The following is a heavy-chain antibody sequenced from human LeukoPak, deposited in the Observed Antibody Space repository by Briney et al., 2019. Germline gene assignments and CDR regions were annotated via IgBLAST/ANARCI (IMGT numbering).Heavy chain of an antibody. CDR2: INHSGST. Sequence: SETLSLTCAVYGGSFSGYYWSWIRQPPGKGLEWIREINHSGSTNYNPSLKSRVTISVDTSKNQFSLKLGSVTAADTAVYYCARVRWLQSPGVITDFDYWGQGTLVTVSS. CDR1: GGSFSGYY. J-gene: IGHJ4*02. CDR3: ARVRWLQSPGVITDFDY. D-gene: IGHD5-24*01. V-gene: IGHV4-34*01.